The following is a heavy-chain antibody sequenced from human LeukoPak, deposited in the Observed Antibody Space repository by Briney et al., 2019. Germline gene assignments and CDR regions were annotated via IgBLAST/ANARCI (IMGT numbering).Heavy chain of an antibody. Sequence: GGSLRLSCAASGFTFRLYEMNWVRQAPGKGLEWVSYICSTGSTIYYADSVKGRFTISRDNAKNSLDVQMNSLRAEDTAVYYCVRGYTYNSDYFDYRGQGALVTVPS. V-gene: IGHV3-48*03. CDR3: VRGYTYNSDYFDY. J-gene: IGHJ4*02. CDR2: ICSTGSTI. CDR1: GFTFRLYE. D-gene: IGHD5-18*01.